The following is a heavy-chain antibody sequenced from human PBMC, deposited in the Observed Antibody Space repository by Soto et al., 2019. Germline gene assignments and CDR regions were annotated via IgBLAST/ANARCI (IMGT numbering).Heavy chain of an antibody. J-gene: IGHJ6*02. Sequence: PGESLKISCKGSGYSFTSYWISWVRQMPGKGLEWMGRIDPSDSYTNYSPSFQGHVTISADKSISTAYLQWSSLKASDTAMYYCARLDVTIAADKRPRNYYYYYGMDVWGQGTTVTVSS. CDR2: IDPSDSYT. CDR3: ARLDVTIAADKRPRNYYYYYGMDV. CDR1: GYSFTSYW. V-gene: IGHV5-10-1*01. D-gene: IGHD6-13*01.